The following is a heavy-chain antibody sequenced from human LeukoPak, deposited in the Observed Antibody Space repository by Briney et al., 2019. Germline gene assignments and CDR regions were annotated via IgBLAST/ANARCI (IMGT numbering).Heavy chain of an antibody. CDR3: ARSKNRYYDSSFGFDP. J-gene: IGHJ5*02. Sequence: PSETLSLTCAVSGGSISSGGYSWSSIRQPPGKGLEWIGYIYHSGSTYYNPSLKSRVTISVDRSKNQFSLKLSSVTAADTAVYYCARSKNRYYDSSFGFDPWGQGTLVTVSS. CDR2: IYHSGST. CDR1: GGSISSGGYS. V-gene: IGHV4-30-2*01. D-gene: IGHD3-22*01.